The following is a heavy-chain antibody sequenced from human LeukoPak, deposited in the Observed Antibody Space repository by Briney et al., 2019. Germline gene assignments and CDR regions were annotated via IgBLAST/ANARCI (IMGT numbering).Heavy chain of an antibody. Sequence: SQTLSLTCTVSGVSITSGDYFCSSIRHPPGKGLEWIGTIYYSGSTYYNPSLKSRVIMSVDTSKNQFSLKLSSVIAADTAVYYCASYSGSGSHFDYWGQGTLVTVSS. CDR3: ASYSGSGSHFDY. D-gene: IGHD3-10*01. CDR2: IYYSGST. CDR1: GVSITSGDYF. V-gene: IGHV4-30-4*01. J-gene: IGHJ4*02.